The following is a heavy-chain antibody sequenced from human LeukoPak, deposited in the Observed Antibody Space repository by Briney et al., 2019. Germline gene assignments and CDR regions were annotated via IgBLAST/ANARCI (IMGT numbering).Heavy chain of an antibody. CDR3: GRVLGGGNSVHFDY. CDR1: GCTFGIYD. CDR2: INPNTGNT. Sequence: GASVKVSCKASGCTFGIYDINWVRQATGQGLEWMGWINPNTGNTGYAQKFQGRVTFTRDPSISTAYMELSSLTSEDTAVYYCGRVLGGGNSVHFDYWGQGALVTVSS. D-gene: IGHD4-23*01. J-gene: IGHJ4*02. V-gene: IGHV1-8*02.